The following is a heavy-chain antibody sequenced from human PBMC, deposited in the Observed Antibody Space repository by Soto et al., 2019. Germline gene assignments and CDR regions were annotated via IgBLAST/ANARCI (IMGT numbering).Heavy chain of an antibody. J-gene: IGHJ4*02. CDR1: GYTFTDYA. CDR2: IAPGNGNT. V-gene: IGHV1-3*01. Sequence: QVRLVQSGAEVKKPGASVKVFCKASGYTFTDYAIHWGRQAPGHRLELFGGIAPGNGNTKYSQNCLGRATITRDTSATTAYMELSRRRAEDTAVYYCAEGSRMGTPDYWGQGTLVTVSS. CDR3: AEGSRMGTPDY. D-gene: IGHD7-27*01.